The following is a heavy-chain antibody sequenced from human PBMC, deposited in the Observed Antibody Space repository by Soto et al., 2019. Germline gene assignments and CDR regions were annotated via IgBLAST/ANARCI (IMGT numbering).Heavy chain of an antibody. CDR1: GGTFSSYR. D-gene: IGHD6-13*01. Sequence: RASVKVSCKASGGTFSSYRINWVWQAPGQGLEWVGGIVPIYRTADYAQKFQGRVTITADESARTSYMELRSLKSQDTAVYYCVRDSGAKLSSSWGQGTLVTVSS. V-gene: IGHV1-69*13. CDR2: IVPIYRTA. J-gene: IGHJ4*02. CDR3: VRDSGAKLSSS.